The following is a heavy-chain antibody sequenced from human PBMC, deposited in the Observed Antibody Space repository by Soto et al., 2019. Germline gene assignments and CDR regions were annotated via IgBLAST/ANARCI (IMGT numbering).Heavy chain of an antibody. CDR2: INSDGSST. V-gene: IGHV3-74*01. D-gene: IGHD2-21*01. CDR3: ARDPVRDFPLDY. J-gene: IGHJ4*02. Sequence: EVQLVEFGGGLVQPGGSLRRSCAASGFTFGSYWMHWVRQAPGKGLVWVSRINSDGSSTSYADSVKGRFTISRDNAKNTLYLQMNSLRAEDTAVYYCARDPVRDFPLDYWGQGTLVTVSS. CDR1: GFTFGSYW.